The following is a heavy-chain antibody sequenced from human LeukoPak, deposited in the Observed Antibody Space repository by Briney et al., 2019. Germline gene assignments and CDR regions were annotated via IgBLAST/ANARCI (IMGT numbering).Heavy chain of an antibody. CDR2: IYYTGST. J-gene: IGHJ4*02. V-gene: IGHV4-39*01. Sequence: GSLRLSCAASGFTFSSYWISWVRQPPGKGLEWIGNIYYTGSTYYNPSLKSRVTISVDTSKNQFSLKLSSVTAADTAVYYCATPDSSGYYYLYWGQGTLVTVSS. D-gene: IGHD3-22*01. CDR1: GFTFSSYW. CDR3: ATPDSSGYYYLY.